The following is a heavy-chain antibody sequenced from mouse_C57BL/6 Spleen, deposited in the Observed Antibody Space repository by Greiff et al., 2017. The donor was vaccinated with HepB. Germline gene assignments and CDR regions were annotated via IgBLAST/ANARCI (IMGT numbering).Heavy chain of an antibody. J-gene: IGHJ2*01. CDR3: ARGRFDY. CDR2: ISDGGSYT. Sequence: EVNVVESGGGLVKPGGSLKLSCAASGFTFSSYAMSWVRQTPEKRLEWVATISDGGSYTYYPDNVKGRFTISRDNAKNNLYLQMSHLKSEDTAMYYCARGRFDYWGQGTTLTVSS. CDR1: GFTFSSYA. V-gene: IGHV5-4*03.